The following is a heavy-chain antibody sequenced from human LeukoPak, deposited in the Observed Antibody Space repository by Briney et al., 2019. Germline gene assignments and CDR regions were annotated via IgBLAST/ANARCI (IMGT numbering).Heavy chain of an antibody. J-gene: IGHJ4*02. V-gene: IGHV4-34*01. CDR3: ARDLRRGIY. CDR2: INHSGST. CDR1: GGSFSGYY. Sequence: SETLSLTCAVYGGSFSGYYWSWIRQPPGKGLEWIGEINHSGSTNYNPSLKSRVTISVDTSKNQFSLKLSSVTAADTAVYYCARDLRRGIYWGQGTLVTVSS. D-gene: IGHD3-10*01.